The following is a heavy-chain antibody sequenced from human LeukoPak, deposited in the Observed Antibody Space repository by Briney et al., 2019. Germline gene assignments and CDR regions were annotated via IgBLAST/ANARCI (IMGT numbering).Heavy chain of an antibody. CDR2: FGGSGGST. J-gene: IGHJ4*02. Sequence: GGSLRLSCAASGFTFSSYAMSWVRQAPGKGLEWVSAFGGSGGSTYYADSVKGRFTISRDNPKKALYLQMDSLRAEDTAVYYCAKDHYYDGSNYYYGRPNLFDYWGQGTLVTVSS. CDR3: AKDHYYDGSNYYYGRPNLFDY. CDR1: GFTFSSYA. D-gene: IGHD3-22*01. V-gene: IGHV3-23*01.